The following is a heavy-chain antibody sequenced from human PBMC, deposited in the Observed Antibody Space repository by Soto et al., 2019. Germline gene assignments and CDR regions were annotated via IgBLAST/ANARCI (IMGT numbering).Heavy chain of an antibody. J-gene: IGHJ5*02. CDR3: AGTNTAMVRGWFDP. CDR2: IIPIFGTA. CDR1: GGTFSSYA. D-gene: IGHD5-18*01. V-gene: IGHV1-69*12. Sequence: QVQLVQSGAEVKKPGSSVKVSCKASGGTFSSYAISWVRQAPGQGLEWMGVIIPIFGTANYAQKFQGRVTITADESKTPAYMELSSLIAEDTAMYYCAGTNTAMVRGWFDPWGQGTLVTVSS.